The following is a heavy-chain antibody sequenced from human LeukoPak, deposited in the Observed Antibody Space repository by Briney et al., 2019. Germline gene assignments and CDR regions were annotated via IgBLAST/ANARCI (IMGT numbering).Heavy chain of an antibody. CDR2: IYYSGST. V-gene: IGHV4-59*08. CDR3: ARQGSAYYFDF. CDR1: GGSISSYY. J-gene: IGHJ4*02. Sequence: SETLSLTCTVSGGSISSYYWSWIRQPPGKGLDWIGYIYYSGSTNYNPSLKSRVTISVDTSEKQFSLQLNSVTAADTAVYYCARQGSAYYFDFWGQGLLVTVSS. D-gene: IGHD2-15*01.